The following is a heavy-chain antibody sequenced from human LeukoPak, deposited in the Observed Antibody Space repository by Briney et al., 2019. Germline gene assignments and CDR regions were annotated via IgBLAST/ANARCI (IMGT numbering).Heavy chain of an antibody. CDR3: ARILPTSGSPVWEESDY. V-gene: IGHV1-46*01. CDR2: INPSGGST. J-gene: IGHJ4*02. Sequence: ASVKVSCKASGYTFTSYYMHWVRQAPGQGLEWMGIINPSGGSTSYAQKFQGRVTMTRDTSTSTVYMELSSLRSEDTAVYYCARILPTSGSPVWEESDYWGQGTMVTVSS. CDR1: GYTFTSYY. D-gene: IGHD1-26*01.